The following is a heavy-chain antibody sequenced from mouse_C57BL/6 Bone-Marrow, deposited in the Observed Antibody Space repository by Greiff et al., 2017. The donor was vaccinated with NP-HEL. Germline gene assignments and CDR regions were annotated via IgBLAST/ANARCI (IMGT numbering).Heavy chain of an antibody. V-gene: IGHV14-3*01. J-gene: IGHJ2*01. D-gene: IGHD1-1*01. CDR2: IDPANGNT. CDR1: GFNIKNTY. CDR3: AQVLDYYGSSYLYYFDY. Sequence: VQLQQSGAELVRPGASVKLSCTASGFNIKNTYMHWVKQRPEQGLEWIGRIDPANGNTKYAPKFQGKATITADTSSNTAYLQLSSLTSEDTAIYYCAQVLDYYGSSYLYYFDYWGQGTTLTVSS.